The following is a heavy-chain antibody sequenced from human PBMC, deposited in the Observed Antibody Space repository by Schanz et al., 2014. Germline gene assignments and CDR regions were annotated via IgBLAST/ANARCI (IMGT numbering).Heavy chain of an antibody. D-gene: IGHD3-10*01. V-gene: IGHV3-23*04. CDR2: IGTSGGT. CDR3: AKGRFGELSAFDI. J-gene: IGHJ3*02. Sequence: EVQLVESGGGLVQPGGSLRLSCATSGFSLDIFAVSWVRQAPGKGLEWVSTIGTSGGTNYAESVKGRFTISRDNSKNTLYLQMSSLRAEDTAVYYCAKGRFGELSAFDIWGQGTMXTVSS. CDR1: GFSLDIFA.